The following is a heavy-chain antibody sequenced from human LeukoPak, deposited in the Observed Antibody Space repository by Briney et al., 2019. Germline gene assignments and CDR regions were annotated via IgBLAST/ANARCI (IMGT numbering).Heavy chain of an antibody. CDR1: GFTFSDYY. V-gene: IGHV3-11*04. J-gene: IGHJ4*02. CDR3: AKELTTVTHFDY. CDR2: ISSSGSTI. D-gene: IGHD4-17*01. Sequence: GGSLRLSCAASGFTFSDYYMSWIRQAPGKGLEWVSYISSSGSTIYYADSVKGRFTISRDNAKNSLYLQMNSLRAEDTAVYYCAKELTTVTHFDYWGQGTLVTVSS.